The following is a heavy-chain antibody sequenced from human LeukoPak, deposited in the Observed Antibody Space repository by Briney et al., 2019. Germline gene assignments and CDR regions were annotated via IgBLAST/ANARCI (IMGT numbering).Heavy chain of an antibody. CDR1: GFTFSSYD. Sequence: PGGSLRLSCAASGFTFSSYDIHWVRQATGKGLEWVSGIGTAGEIYYPGSVKGRFTISRENAENSLYLQMNSLRAGDTAVYYCARAAYSSTWYSRYFDLWGRGTLVTVSS. V-gene: IGHV3-13*01. CDR2: IGTAGEI. D-gene: IGHD6-13*01. CDR3: ARAAYSSTWYSRYFDL. J-gene: IGHJ2*01.